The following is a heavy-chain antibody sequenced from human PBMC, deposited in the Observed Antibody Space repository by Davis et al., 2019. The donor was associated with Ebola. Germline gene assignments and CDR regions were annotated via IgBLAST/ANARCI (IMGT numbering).Heavy chain of an antibody. CDR3: AKVRDDY. CDR1: GFTVSSNY. Sequence: GGSLRLSCAASGFTVSSNYMNWVRQAPGKGLEWVSIIYSGGSTYYADSVKGRFTISRDNAKNTLSLQMNSLRAEDTAVYYCAKVRDDYWGQGTLVTVSS. CDR2: IYSGGST. V-gene: IGHV3-53*01. J-gene: IGHJ4*02.